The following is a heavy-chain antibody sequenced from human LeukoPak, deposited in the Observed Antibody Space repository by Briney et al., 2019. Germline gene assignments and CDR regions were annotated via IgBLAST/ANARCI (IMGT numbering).Heavy chain of an antibody. CDR2: ISNSGSSI. CDR1: GFTFSSYE. Sequence: PGGSLRLSCAASGFTFSSYEMNWVRQAPGKGLEWVSYISNSGSSIYYADSVKGRFTISRDNSKNTLYLHMNSLRAEDTAIYYCAKRETYSFAYWGQGTLVTVSS. CDR3: AKRETYSFAY. V-gene: IGHV3-48*03. D-gene: IGHD1-26*01. J-gene: IGHJ4*02.